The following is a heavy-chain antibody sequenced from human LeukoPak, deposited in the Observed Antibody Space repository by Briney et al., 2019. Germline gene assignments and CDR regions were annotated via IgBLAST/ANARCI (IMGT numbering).Heavy chain of an antibody. CDR2: IYYSGST. CDR1: GGSFSGYY. D-gene: IGHD6-6*01. V-gene: IGHV4-59*01. Sequence: SETLSLTCAVYGGSFSGYYWSWIRQPPGKGLEWIGYIYYSGSTNYNPSLKSRVTISVDTSKNQFSLKLSSVTAADTAVYYCARAAPRIAARLGWFDPWGQGTLVTVPS. CDR3: ARAAPRIAARLGWFDP. J-gene: IGHJ5*02.